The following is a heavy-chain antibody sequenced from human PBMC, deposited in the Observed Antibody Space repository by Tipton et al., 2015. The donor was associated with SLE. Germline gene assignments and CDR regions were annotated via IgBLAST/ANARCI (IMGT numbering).Heavy chain of an antibody. CDR3: ARVESGLLGV. Sequence: LRLSCTVSGGSITSYFWTWIRQPPGKGLEWIGYLYTRGSTNYNASLKSRVTISGDTSKNQLSLKLSSVTAADTAVYYCARVESGLLGVWGKGTTVTVAP. D-gene: IGHD3-3*01. CDR2: LYTRGST. CDR1: GGSITSYF. J-gene: IGHJ6*04. V-gene: IGHV4-4*08.